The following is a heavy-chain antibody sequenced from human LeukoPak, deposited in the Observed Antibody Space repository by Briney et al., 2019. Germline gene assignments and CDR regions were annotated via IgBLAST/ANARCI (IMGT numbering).Heavy chain of an antibody. J-gene: IGHJ4*02. D-gene: IGHD3-22*01. CDR1: GFIFSSYA. Sequence: GGSLRLSCAASGFIFSSYAMSWVRQAPGQGLEWVSAISGSGGSTYYADSVKGRFAISRDNSKNTLYLQMNSLRAEDTAVYYCAKEVGYDSSGYDDYWGQGTLVTVSS. CDR2: ISGSGGST. V-gene: IGHV3-23*01. CDR3: AKEVGYDSSGYDDY.